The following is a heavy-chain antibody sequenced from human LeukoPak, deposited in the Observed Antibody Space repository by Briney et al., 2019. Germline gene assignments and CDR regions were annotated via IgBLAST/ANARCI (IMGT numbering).Heavy chain of an antibody. CDR2: MNPNSGNT. V-gene: IGHV1-8*01. J-gene: IGHJ4*02. D-gene: IGHD3-10*01. CDR1: GYTFTSYD. Sequence: GASVKVSCKASGYTFTSYDINWVRQATGQGLEWMGWMNPNSGNTGYAQKFQGRVTMTRNTSISTAYMELSSLRSEDTAVYYCARGASRRSGSYLKGFDYWGQGTLVTVSS. CDR3: ARGASRRSGSYLKGFDY.